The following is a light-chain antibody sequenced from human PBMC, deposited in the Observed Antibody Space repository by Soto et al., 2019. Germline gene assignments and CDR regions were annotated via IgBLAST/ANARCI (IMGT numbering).Light chain of an antibody. J-gene: IGKJ4*01. CDR2: GAS. V-gene: IGKV3-20*01. CDR1: ESIISNY. CDR3: QQYGRSLT. Sequence: IVLTQSPSTLSLSPGERATLSCRASESIISNYLAWYQQRPGQAPRLLIHGASTRATGIPGRFTGSGSGTDFTLTISRLEPEDFEVYYCQQYGRSLTFGGGTKVEI.